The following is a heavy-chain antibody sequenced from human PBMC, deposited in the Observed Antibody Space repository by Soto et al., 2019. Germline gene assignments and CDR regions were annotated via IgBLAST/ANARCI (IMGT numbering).Heavy chain of an antibody. CDR3: AKGGTYLFSEIDY. Sequence: GGSLRLSCAASGFTFSSYGMHWVRQAPGKGLEWVAVISYDGSNKYYADSVKGRFTISRDNSKNTLYLQMNSLRAEDTAVYYCAKGGTYLFSEIDYWGQGTLVTVSS. D-gene: IGHD6-19*01. CDR2: ISYDGSNK. J-gene: IGHJ4*02. V-gene: IGHV3-30*18. CDR1: GFTFSSYG.